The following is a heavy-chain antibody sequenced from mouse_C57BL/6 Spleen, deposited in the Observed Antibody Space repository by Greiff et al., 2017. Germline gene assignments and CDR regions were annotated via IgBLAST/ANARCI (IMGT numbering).Heavy chain of an antibody. V-gene: IGHV1-20*01. CDR1: GYSFTGYF. CDR2: INPYNGDT. Sequence: VQLQQSGPELVKPGDSVKISCKASGYSFTGYFMNWVMQSHGKSLEWIGRINPYNGDTFYNQKFKGKATLTVDKSSSTAHMELRSLTSEDSAVYYCARVDYSNYGGYAMDYWGQGTSVTVSS. J-gene: IGHJ4*01. CDR3: ARVDYSNYGGYAMDY. D-gene: IGHD2-5*01.